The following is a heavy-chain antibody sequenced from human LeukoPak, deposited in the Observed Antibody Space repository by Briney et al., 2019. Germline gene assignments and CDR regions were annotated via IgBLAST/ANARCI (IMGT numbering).Heavy chain of an antibody. CDR1: GYTFTSSG. Sequence: ASVKVSCKASGYTFTSSGISLVRQAPGQGLEWMGWISVYKGNTKYAQKFQGRVTVTRDTSTSTVYLELRSLTSDDTAVYYCARGGDAADYWGQGTLVTVSS. CDR3: ARGGDAADY. D-gene: IGHD2-21*01. CDR2: ISVYKGNT. V-gene: IGHV1-18*01. J-gene: IGHJ4*02.